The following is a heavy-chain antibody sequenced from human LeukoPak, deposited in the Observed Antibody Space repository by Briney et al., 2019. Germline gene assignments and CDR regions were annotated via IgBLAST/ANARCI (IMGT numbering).Heavy chain of an antibody. D-gene: IGHD4-17*01. CDR1: GYTLPDLS. CDR2: LDPADGET. J-gene: IGHJ4*02. V-gene: IGHV1-24*01. CDR3: ATHRTTVITGLVY. Sequence: ASVKVSCKVSGYTLPDLSTHWVRQAPGKGLEWMGGLDPADGETIYAQKFQGRVTMTEDTSTDTAYMELNSLRYEDTAVYYCATHRTTVITGLVYWGQGTLVSVSS.